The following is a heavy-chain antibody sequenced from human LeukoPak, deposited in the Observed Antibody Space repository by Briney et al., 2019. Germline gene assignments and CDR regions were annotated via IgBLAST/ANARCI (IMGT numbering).Heavy chain of an antibody. CDR2: INPSGGST. V-gene: IGHV1-46*01. CDR3: ARRKYYSGGYYFDY. CDR1: GYTFTSYY. Sequence: ASVKLSCKASGYTFTSYYFHWVRQAPGQGLEWMGIINPSGGSTSYAQSFQGRVTMTSDTPTSTVYMELSSLRSEDTAVYFCARRKYYSGGYYFDYWGQGTLVTVSS. J-gene: IGHJ4*02. D-gene: IGHD1-26*01.